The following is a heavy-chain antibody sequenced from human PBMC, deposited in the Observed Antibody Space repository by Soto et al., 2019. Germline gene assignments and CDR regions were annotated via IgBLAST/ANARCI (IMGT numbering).Heavy chain of an antibody. V-gene: IGHV1-3*01. CDR3: ARAGWFAEGYFDF. CDR2: INAGNGHT. J-gene: IGHJ4*02. CDR1: GFTFVMYA. D-gene: IGHD3-10*01. Sequence: ASVKVSCKASGFTFVMYAIHWVRQAPGQGLEWMAWINAGNGHTTYSQKFQGRVTITRDTSARTVYMELRSLRFEDTATYYCARAGWFAEGYFDFWGQGTPVTVSS.